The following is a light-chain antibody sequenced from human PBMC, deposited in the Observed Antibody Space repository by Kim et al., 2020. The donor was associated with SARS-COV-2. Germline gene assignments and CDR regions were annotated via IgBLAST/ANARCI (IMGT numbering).Light chain of an antibody. CDR1: QRISSW. CDR2: AAS. CDR3: QQANSFPDT. V-gene: IGKV1-12*01. J-gene: IGKJ2*01. Sequence: DIQMTQSPSSVSASVGDRVTITCRASQRISSWLAWYQQKPGKAPNLLIFAASTLQGGVPSRFSGSGSGTDFTLTIRSLQPEDSATYYCQQANSFPDTFGQETKLEI.